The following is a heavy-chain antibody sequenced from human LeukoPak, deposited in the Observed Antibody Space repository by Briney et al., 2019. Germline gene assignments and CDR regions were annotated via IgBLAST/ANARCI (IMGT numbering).Heavy chain of an antibody. V-gene: IGHV3-30*03. CDR3: ARPYGDWAQYFQH. Sequence: GGSLRLSCAASGFIFSSYGMHWVRQVPGKGLEWVAVISYDGRNKHYVDSVKGRFIISRDNSKNTLYLQMNSLRAEDTAVYYCARPYGDWAQYFQHWGQGTLVTVSS. D-gene: IGHD4-17*01. CDR1: GFIFSSYG. J-gene: IGHJ1*01. CDR2: ISYDGRNK.